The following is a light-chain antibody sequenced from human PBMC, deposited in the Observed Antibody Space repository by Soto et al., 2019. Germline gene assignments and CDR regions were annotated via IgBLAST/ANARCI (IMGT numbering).Light chain of an antibody. CDR3: QHHGSSR. CDR2: GAS. V-gene: IGKV3-20*01. J-gene: IGKJ2*03. Sequence: EIVLTQSPGTLSLSPGERATLSCRASQSVSSSSLAWYQQKPGQAPRLLIYGASSRATGIPDRFSGSGSGTDFTLTISRLEPEDFAVYYCQHHGSSRFGQGTKLEIK. CDR1: QSVSSSS.